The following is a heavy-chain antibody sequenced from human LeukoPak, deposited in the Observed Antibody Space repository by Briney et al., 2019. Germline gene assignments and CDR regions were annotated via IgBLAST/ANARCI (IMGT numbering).Heavy chain of an antibody. V-gene: IGHV4-34*01. CDR2: INHSGST. CDR1: GGSFSGYY. D-gene: IGHD4-17*01. CDR3: ATTFGYGDYGFDY. J-gene: IGHJ4*02. Sequence: SETLSLTCAVYGGSFSGYYWSWIRQPPGKGLEWIGEINHSGSTNYNPSLKSRVTISVDTSKNQFSLKLSSVTAADTAVYYCATTFGYGDYGFDYWGQGTLVTVSS.